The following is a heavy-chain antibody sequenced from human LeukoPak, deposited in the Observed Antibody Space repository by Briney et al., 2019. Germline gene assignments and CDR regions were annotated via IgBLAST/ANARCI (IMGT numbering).Heavy chain of an antibody. CDR2: IYHSGST. CDR1: GGSISSGGYY. V-gene: IGHV4-31*03. D-gene: IGHD3-22*01. Sequence: SETLSLTCTVSGGSISSGGYYWSWIRQHPGKGLEWIGYIYHSGSTNYNPSLKSRVTISIDTSKNQFALKMSSVTAADTAVYYCARIKLIEVVSWFDPWGQGTLVTVSS. J-gene: IGHJ5*02. CDR3: ARIKLIEVVSWFDP.